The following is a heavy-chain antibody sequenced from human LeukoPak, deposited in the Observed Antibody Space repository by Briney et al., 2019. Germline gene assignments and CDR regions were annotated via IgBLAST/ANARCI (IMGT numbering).Heavy chain of an antibody. CDR1: GGSLSSYY. CDR2: IYYSGST. V-gene: IGHV4-59*01. J-gene: IGHJ4*02. CDR3: ARVVWYSSGWYVDY. D-gene: IGHD6-19*01. Sequence: SETLSLTCTVSGGSLSSYYWSWIRQPPGKGLEWIGYIYYSGSTNYNPSLKSRVTISVDTSKNQFSLKLSSVTAADTAVYYCARVVWYSSGWYVDYWGQGTLVTVSS.